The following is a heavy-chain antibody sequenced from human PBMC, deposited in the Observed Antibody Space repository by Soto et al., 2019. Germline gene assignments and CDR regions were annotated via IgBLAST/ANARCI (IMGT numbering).Heavy chain of an antibody. V-gene: IGHV4-31*03. Sequence: SETLSLTCSVSGESISSGGYYWSWIRHLPGKGLEWIGYIYYSGSTYYNPSLKSRVIISVDTSKNQFSLKLSSVTAADTAVYYCARVPDDWGQGTLVTVSS. CDR1: GESISSGGYY. CDR2: IYYSGST. J-gene: IGHJ4*02. CDR3: ARVPDD.